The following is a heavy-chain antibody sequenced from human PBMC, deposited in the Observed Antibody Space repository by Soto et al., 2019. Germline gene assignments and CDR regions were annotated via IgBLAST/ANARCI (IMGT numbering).Heavy chain of an antibody. CDR3: ERDRRPQLDY. CDR1: GFTFSSYS. V-gene: IGHV3-21*01. Sequence: GGSLRLSCAASGFTFSSYSMNWVRQAPGKGLEWVSSISSSSSYIYYADSVKGRFTISRDNAKNSLYLQMKSLREEDKAVYYCERDRRPQLDYWGQGTLATVSS. J-gene: IGHJ4*02. CDR2: ISSSSSYI.